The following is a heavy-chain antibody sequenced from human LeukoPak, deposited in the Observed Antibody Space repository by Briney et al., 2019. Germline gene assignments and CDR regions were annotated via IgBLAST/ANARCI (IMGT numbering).Heavy chain of an antibody. Sequence: SGTLSLTCAVSGGSISSSNWWSWVRQPPGKGLEWIGEIYHSGKTNYNPSLKGRVTISVDKSKNQFSLKLGSVTAADTAVYYCARERAVTTYYYFDYWGQGTLVTVSS. CDR3: ARERAVTTYYYFDY. J-gene: IGHJ4*02. V-gene: IGHV4-4*02. D-gene: IGHD4-11*01. CDR1: GGSISSSNW. CDR2: IYHSGKT.